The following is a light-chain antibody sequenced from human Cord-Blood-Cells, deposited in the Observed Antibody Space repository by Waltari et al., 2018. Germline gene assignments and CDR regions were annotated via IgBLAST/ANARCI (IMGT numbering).Light chain of an antibody. CDR1: QSVSSSY. V-gene: IGKV3-20*01. Sequence: EVVLTQSAGTLSWSPGERATLSCRARQSVSSSYLAWYQQKPGQAPRLLIYAASSMATGIPDRFSGSGSGTDFTLTISRLEPEDFAAYYCQQYGSSPLTFGGGTKVEIK. CDR3: QQYGSSPLT. J-gene: IGKJ4*01. CDR2: AAS.